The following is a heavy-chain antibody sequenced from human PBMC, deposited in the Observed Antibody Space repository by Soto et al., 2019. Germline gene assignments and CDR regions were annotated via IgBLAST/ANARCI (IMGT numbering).Heavy chain of an antibody. Sequence: QVQLQESGPGLVKPSQTLSLTCTVSGGSISSGDYYWSWIRQPPGKGLEWIGYIYYSGSTHYNPSIESRVTISVDTSKNRVSLKLSSVTGADAAVDYCARDLDSSSCFDYGGQGTLVTVSS. CDR1: GGSISSGDYY. CDR3: ARDLDSSSCFDY. J-gene: IGHJ4*02. CDR2: IYYSGST. V-gene: IGHV4-30-4*01. D-gene: IGHD6-13*01.